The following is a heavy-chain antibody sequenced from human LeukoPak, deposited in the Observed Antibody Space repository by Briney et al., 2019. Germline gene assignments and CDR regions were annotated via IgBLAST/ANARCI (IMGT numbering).Heavy chain of an antibody. CDR2: IWYDGSNK. Sequence: GGSLRLSCAASGFTFSSYGMHWVRQAPGKGLEGVAVIWYDGSNKYYADSVKGRFTISRDNSKNTLYLQMNSLRAEDTAVYYCAKKGSLVSPGNYFDYWGQGTLVTVSS. CDR1: GFTFSSYG. J-gene: IGHJ4*02. V-gene: IGHV3-33*06. CDR3: AKKGSLVSPGNYFDY. D-gene: IGHD1-14*01.